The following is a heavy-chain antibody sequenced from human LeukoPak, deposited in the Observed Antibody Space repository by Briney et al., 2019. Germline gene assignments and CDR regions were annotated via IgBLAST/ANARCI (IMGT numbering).Heavy chain of an antibody. CDR3: ARVGYYDSSGYYAYLQH. CDR1: GFTFSTYA. V-gene: IGHV3-23*01. J-gene: IGHJ1*01. CDR2: ISGDGDKT. Sequence: GGSLRLSCAASGFTFSTYAMSWVRQAPGKGLEWVSAISGDGDKTYYADSVRGRFTISRDSSKNTLYLQMNSLRAEDTAVYYCARVGYYDSSGYYAYLQHWGQGTLVTVSS. D-gene: IGHD3-22*01.